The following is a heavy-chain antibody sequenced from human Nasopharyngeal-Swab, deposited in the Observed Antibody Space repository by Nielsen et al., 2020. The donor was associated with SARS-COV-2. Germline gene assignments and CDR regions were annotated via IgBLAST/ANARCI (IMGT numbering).Heavy chain of an antibody. CDR3: ATIEISGKGAYYYYMDV. CDR2: FDPEDGET. D-gene: IGHD3-10*01. V-gene: IGHV1-24*01. Sequence: VRQAPGQGLEWMGGFDPEDGETIYAQKFQGRVTMTEDTSTDTAYMELRSLRSEDTAVYYCATIEISGKGAYYYYMDVWGKGTTVTVSS. J-gene: IGHJ6*03.